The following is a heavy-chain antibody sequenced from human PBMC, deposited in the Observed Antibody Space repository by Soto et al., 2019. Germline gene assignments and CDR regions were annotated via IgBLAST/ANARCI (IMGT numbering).Heavy chain of an antibody. V-gene: IGHV4-30-2*01. CDR2: IDRSGST. D-gene: IGHD1-26*01. CDR1: GGSIRGGGYTYS. J-gene: IGHJ4*02. Sequence: SETLSLTCAVSGGSIRGGGYTYSWRWIRQPPGQGLEWIGHIDRSGSTYYNPSLKRRVTISVDKSNGHFSLNLNSVSAADTAVYYCARVFIGDSPAYSFDYWGRGTLVTVSS. CDR3: ARVFIGDSPAYSFDY.